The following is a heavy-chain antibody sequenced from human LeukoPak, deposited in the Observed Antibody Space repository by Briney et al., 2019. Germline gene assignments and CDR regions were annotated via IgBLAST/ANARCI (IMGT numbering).Heavy chain of an antibody. J-gene: IGHJ4*02. CDR2: ISGSGGST. CDR1: GFTFSSYA. CDR3: ARDPYYYDSSGFFLY. D-gene: IGHD3-22*01. Sequence: GGSLRLSCAASGFTFSSYAMSWVRQAPGKGLEWVSAISGSGGSTYYADSVKGRFTISRDNAKNSLYLQMNSLRAEDTAVYYCARDPYYYDSSGFFLYWGQGTLVTVSS. V-gene: IGHV3-23*01.